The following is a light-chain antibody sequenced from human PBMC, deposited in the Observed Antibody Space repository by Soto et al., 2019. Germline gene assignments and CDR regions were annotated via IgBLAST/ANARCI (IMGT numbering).Light chain of an antibody. J-gene: IGLJ3*02. Sequence: QTVVTQDPSLTVSPGGTVTLTCASSTGAVTSGYYPSWFQQKPGQAPKALIFNTNNKHSWTPARFSGSLLGGKAALTLSGVQHEDEAEYFCLLYYGGAQLRVFGGGTKVTVL. V-gene: IGLV7-43*01. CDR2: NTN. CDR1: TGAVTSGYY. CDR3: LLYYGGAQLRV.